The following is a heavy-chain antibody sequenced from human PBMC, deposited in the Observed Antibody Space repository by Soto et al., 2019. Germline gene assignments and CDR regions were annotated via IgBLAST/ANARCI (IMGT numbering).Heavy chain of an antibody. D-gene: IGHD3-3*01. J-gene: IGHJ6*02. CDR1: GFTFSSYG. V-gene: IGHV3-33*06. Sequence: PGGSLRLSCAASGFTFSSYGMHWVRQAPGKGLEWVAVIWYDGSNKYYADSVKGRFTISRDNSKNTLYLQMNSLRAEDTAVYYCAKDHYDFWSGYPPGYYGMDVWGQGTTVTVSS. CDR3: AKDHYDFWSGYPPGYYGMDV. CDR2: IWYDGSNK.